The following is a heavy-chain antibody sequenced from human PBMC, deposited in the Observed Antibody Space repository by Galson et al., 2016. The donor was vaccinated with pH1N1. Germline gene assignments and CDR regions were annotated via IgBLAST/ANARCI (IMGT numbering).Heavy chain of an antibody. J-gene: IGHJ3*01. CDR1: GFTFSSYW. V-gene: IGHV3-7*01. D-gene: IGHD6-13*01. CDR3: ARAIAAADSA. Sequence: SLRLSCAASGFTFSSYWMSWVRQAPGEGLEWVANIKQDGSATYYVDSVKGRFTISRDNAKNSLYLQMNSLRAEDTAVYYCARAIAAADSAWGQGTMVTDSS. CDR2: IKQDGSAT.